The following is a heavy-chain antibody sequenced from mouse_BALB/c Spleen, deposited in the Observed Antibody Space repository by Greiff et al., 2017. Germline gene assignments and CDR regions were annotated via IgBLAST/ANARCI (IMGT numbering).Heavy chain of an antibody. Sequence: VQLQQSGAELMKPGASVKISCKATGYTFSSYWIEWVKQRPGHGLEWIGEILPGSGSTNYNEKFKGKATFTADTSSNTAYMQLSSLTSEDSAVYYCARKGGYYWFAYWGQGTLVTVSA. CDR3: ARKGGYYWFAY. J-gene: IGHJ3*01. D-gene: IGHD2-3*01. V-gene: IGHV1-9*01. CDR2: ILPGSGST. CDR1: GYTFSSYW.